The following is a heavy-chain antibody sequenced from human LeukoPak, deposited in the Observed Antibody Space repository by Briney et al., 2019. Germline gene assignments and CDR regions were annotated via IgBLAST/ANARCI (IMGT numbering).Heavy chain of an antibody. CDR1: GYSFTEHY. J-gene: IGHJ5*02. CDR3: ARGGYYGSGTYLFDP. Sequence: GASVKVSCKASGYSFTEHYIYWVRQAPGQGLEWMGGILPISGTADYAQKFQGRVSITADMSTSTGYMELSSLRSEDTAVYYCARGGYYGSGTYLFDPWGQGTLVTVTS. D-gene: IGHD3-10*01. V-gene: IGHV1-69*06. CDR2: ILPISGTA.